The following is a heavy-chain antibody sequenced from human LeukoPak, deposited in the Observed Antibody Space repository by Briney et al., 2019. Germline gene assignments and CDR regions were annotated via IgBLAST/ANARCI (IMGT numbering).Heavy chain of an antibody. Sequence: PGGSLRLSCAASGFTFSSYAMSWVRQAPGKGLEWVSAISGSGGSTYYADSVKGRFTISRDNSKNTLYLQMNSLRSEDTAVYYCATSAFRNYDFDYWGQGTLVTVSS. D-gene: IGHD1-7*01. CDR1: GFTFSSYA. CDR2: ISGSGGST. V-gene: IGHV3-23*01. J-gene: IGHJ4*02. CDR3: ATSAFRNYDFDY.